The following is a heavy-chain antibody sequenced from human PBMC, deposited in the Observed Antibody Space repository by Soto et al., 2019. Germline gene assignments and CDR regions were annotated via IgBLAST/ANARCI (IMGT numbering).Heavy chain of an antibody. CDR1: GGAISSGDYS. CDR3: ARDSSYSSGYSFDY. CDR2: IYYSGST. J-gene: IGHJ4*02. V-gene: IGHV4-30-4*01. Sequence: QVQLQESGPGLVKPSQTLSLTCTVSGGAISSGDYSWSWILQPPGKVLEWIGYIYYSGSTYCNPSIKSRVTISVDTSKNQFSLKLSSVTAADTAVYYCARDSSYSSGYSFDYGGQGTLVTVSS. D-gene: IGHD3-22*01.